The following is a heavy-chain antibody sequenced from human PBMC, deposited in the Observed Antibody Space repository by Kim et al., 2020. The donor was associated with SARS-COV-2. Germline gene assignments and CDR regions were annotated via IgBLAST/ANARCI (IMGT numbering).Heavy chain of an antibody. V-gene: IGHV3-21*01. CDR1: GLTFTIYS. D-gene: IGHD3-22*01. J-gene: IGHJ6*02. Sequence: GGSLRLSCVASGLTFTIYSMNWVRQAPGKGLEWVSSISTTSTYVYYADSVKGRFTNTRDNDKASLYLQMDNLTLEDTAIYFCAARKTKDYDDRSGYYFENYQYGMDVWGQGTTVIVSS. CDR2: ISTTSTYV. CDR3: AARKTKDYDDRSGYYFENYQYGMDV.